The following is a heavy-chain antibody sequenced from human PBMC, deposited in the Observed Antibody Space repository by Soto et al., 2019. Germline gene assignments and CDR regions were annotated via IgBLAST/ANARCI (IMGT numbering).Heavy chain of an antibody. V-gene: IGHV3-23*01. Sequence: GGSLRLSCAAAGFTFSSYARSWVRQATGKGLEWVSAISGSGGSTNYADSVQGRFTISRDNSKNTLYLQMNSLRAEDTAVYYCAKDRGIQLWPNWFDPWGQGTLVTVSS. CDR2: ISGSGGST. D-gene: IGHD5-18*01. CDR1: GFTFSSYA. J-gene: IGHJ5*02. CDR3: AKDRGIQLWPNWFDP.